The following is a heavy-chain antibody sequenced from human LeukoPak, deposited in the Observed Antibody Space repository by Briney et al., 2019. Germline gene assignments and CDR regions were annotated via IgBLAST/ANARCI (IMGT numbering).Heavy chain of an antibody. V-gene: IGHV4-34*01. CDR3: ARVKRTYYDSSGSSKGNFDY. CDR1: GGSFSGYY. Sequence: PSETLSLTCAVYGGSFSGYYWSWIRQPPGKGLEWIGEINHSGSTNYNPSLKSRATISVDTSKNQFSLKLSSVTAADTAVYYCARVKRTYYDSSGSSKGNFDYWGQGTLVTVSS. J-gene: IGHJ4*02. D-gene: IGHD3-22*01. CDR2: INHSGST.